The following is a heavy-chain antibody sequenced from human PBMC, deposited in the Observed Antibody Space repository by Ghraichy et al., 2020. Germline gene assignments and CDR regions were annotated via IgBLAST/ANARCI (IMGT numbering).Heavy chain of an antibody. CDR3: ATSLITSGGVLVN. J-gene: IGHJ4*02. V-gene: IGHV4-31*03. D-gene: IGHD3-16*02. CDR1: GGSISSGDFY. Sequence: SETLSLTCTVSGGSISSGDFYWSWIRQFPGKGLEWIAYIYRRGSTHYNPSLKSRSTISLDTPKNQFSLILTAVSAADTAVYYCATSLITSGGVLVNWGQGTLVTVSS. CDR2: IYRRGST.